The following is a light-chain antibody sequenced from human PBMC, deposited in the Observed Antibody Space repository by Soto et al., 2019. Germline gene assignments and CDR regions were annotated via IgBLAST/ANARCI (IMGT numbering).Light chain of an antibody. CDR2: DAS. J-gene: IGKJ5*01. V-gene: IGKV3D-20*02. CDR3: QQRNVWPPIT. Sequence: EIVLTQSPGTLSLSPGERATLSCRASQSVSSNFLAWYQQKPGQAPRLLIYDASNRATGIPDRISGSGSGTDFTLTINSLEPEDFAVYYCQQRNVWPPITFGQGTRLEIK. CDR1: QSVSSNF.